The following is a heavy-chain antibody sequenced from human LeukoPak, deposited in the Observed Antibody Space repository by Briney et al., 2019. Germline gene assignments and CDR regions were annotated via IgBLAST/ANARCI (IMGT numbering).Heavy chain of an antibody. CDR3: ARAPRELERYEYFQH. CDR1: GFTFSSYS. CDR2: ISSSSSYI. V-gene: IGHV3-21*01. J-gene: IGHJ1*01. Sequence: GGSLRLSCAASGFTFSSYSMNWVRQAPGKGLEWVSFISSSSSYIYYADSVKGRFTISRDNAKNSLYLQMNSLRAEDTAVYYCARAPRELERYEYFQHWGQGTLVTVSS. D-gene: IGHD1-1*01.